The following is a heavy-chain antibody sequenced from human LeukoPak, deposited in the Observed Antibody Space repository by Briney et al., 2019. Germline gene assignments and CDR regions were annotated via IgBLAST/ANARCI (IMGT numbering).Heavy chain of an antibody. J-gene: IGHJ4*02. CDR1: GVSISSYY. V-gene: IGHV4-59*01. CDR3: AREHPHGDYGDY. D-gene: IGHD4-17*01. Sequence: SETLSLTCTVSGVSISSYYWSWIRQPPGKGLEWLGYIYYSGSTNYNPSLKGRVTISGDQSKNQFSLKLISVTAADTAVYYRAREHPHGDYGDYWGQGTLVTVSS. CDR2: IYYSGST.